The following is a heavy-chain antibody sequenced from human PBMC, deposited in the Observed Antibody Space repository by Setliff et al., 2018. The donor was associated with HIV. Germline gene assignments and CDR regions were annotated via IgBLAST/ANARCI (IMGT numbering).Heavy chain of an antibody. CDR1: GGSISSGSYY. J-gene: IGHJ3*02. CDR3: ASWGSIGARARAFDI. D-gene: IGHD7-27*01. Sequence: SETLSLTCTVSGGSISSGSYYWSWIRQPPGKGLEWIGSIYHSGSTYYNPSLKSRVTISVDKSKNQFSLKLSSVTAADTAVYYCASWGSIGARARAFDIWGQGTMVTVSS. CDR2: IYHSGST. V-gene: IGHV4-39*07.